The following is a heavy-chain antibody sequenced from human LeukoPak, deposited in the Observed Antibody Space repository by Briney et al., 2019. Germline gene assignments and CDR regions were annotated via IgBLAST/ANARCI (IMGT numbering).Heavy chain of an antibody. Sequence: PSETLSLTCTVSGDSISPYYWSWIRQSPGEGLEWIGYIHSSGRANYKPSLRRRLTMSVDTSMNKFSLHLSSVTAADTAVYYCARHPPLDSGGYCAQFDSWGQGTLVTVSS. D-gene: IGHD3-22*01. J-gene: IGHJ4*02. V-gene: IGHV4-59*08. CDR2: IHSSGRA. CDR3: ARHPPLDSGGYCAQFDS. CDR1: GDSISPYY.